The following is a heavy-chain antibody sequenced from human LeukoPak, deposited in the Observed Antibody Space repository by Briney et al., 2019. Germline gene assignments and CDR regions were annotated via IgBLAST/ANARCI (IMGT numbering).Heavy chain of an antibody. D-gene: IGHD4/OR15-4a*01. V-gene: IGHV3-53*01. Sequence: GGSLRLSCTVSGFSVSTNSMSWVRQAPGKGLEWVSFIYSDNTHYSDSVKGRFTISRDNSKNTLYLQMNSLRAEDTAVYYCARRAGAYSHPYDYWGQGTLVTVSS. J-gene: IGHJ4*02. CDR1: GFSVSTNS. CDR2: IYSDNT. CDR3: ARRAGAYSHPYDY.